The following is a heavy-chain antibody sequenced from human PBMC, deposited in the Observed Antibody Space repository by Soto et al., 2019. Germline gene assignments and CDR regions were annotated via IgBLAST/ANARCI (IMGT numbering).Heavy chain of an antibody. CDR2: INPSGGST. J-gene: IGHJ5*02. D-gene: IGHD5-12*01. V-gene: IGHV1-46*03. Sequence: QVQLVQSGAEVKKPGASVKVSCKASGYTFTSYYMHWVRQAPGQGLEWMGIINPSGGSTSYAQKSEGRVTRTRDPPTSTVYMELSSLRSEDTAVYYCATDRGYSGYGYGDYASPRPANWFDPWGQGTLVTVSS. CDR3: ATDRGYSGYGYGDYASPRPANWFDP. CDR1: GYTFTSYY.